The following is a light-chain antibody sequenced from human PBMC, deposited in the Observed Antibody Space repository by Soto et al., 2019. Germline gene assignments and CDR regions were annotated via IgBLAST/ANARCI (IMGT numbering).Light chain of an antibody. CDR1: QSVTTY. Sequence: EIVLTQSPATLSLSPGERATLSCRASQSVTTYLAWYQQKPGQAPRLLIYDASNRAPGIPARFSGSGSGTDFTLTVSSLEXEDSALYYCQQRSNWPPIITFGGGTKVDNK. CDR2: DAS. V-gene: IGKV3-11*01. J-gene: IGKJ4*01. CDR3: QQRSNWPPIIT.